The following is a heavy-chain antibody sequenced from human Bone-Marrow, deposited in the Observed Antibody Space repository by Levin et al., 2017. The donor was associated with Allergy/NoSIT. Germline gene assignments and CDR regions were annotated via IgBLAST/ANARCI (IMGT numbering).Heavy chain of an antibody. J-gene: IGHJ6*02. V-gene: IGHV3-23*01. D-gene: IGHD3-10*01. Sequence: GESLKISCAASGFTFSSYAMSWVRQAPGKGLEWVSAISGSGGSTYYADSVKGRFTISRDNSKNTLYLQMNSPRAEDTAVYYCANWNYFGWGISDYYYGMDVWGQGTTVTVSS. CDR1: GFTFSSYA. CDR2: ISGSGGST. CDR3: ANWNYFGWGISDYYYGMDV.